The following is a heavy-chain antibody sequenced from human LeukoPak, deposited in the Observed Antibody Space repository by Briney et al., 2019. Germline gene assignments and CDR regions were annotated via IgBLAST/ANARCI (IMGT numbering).Heavy chain of an antibody. J-gene: IGHJ3*02. CDR1: GYSISSGYY. Sequence: PSETLSLTCTVSGYSISSGYYWGWIRQPPGKGLEWIGSIYHSGSTYYNPSLKSRVTISVDTSKNQFSLKLSSVTAADTAVYYCARVLGYCSGGSCSGAFDIWGQGTMVTVSS. CDR2: IYHSGST. D-gene: IGHD2-15*01. CDR3: ARVLGYCSGGSCSGAFDI. V-gene: IGHV4-38-2*02.